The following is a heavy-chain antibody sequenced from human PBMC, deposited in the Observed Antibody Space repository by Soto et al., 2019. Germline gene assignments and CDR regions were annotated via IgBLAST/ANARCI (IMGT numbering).Heavy chain of an antibody. V-gene: IGHV5-10-1*01. CDR1: GYSFTSYW. J-gene: IGHJ4*02. CDR3: ARPSDVGLASSFEY. Sequence: PGESLKISCKGSGYSFTSYWINWVRQMPGKGLEWMGRIDPSDSYTNYSPSFQGHVTISADKSISTAYLQWSSLRASDTAIYFCARPSDVGLASSFEYWGQGTQVTVSS. CDR2: IDPSDSYT.